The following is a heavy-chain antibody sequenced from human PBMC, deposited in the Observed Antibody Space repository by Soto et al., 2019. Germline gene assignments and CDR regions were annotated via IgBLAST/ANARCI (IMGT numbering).Heavy chain of an antibody. CDR1: GLTFSSYG. J-gene: IGHJ4*02. V-gene: IGHV3-33*01. CDR3: ARDYSSYGPFDY. Sequence: GLPLRVSCAASGLTFSSYGRHWVSQAQGKGLEWVAVIWYDGSNKYYADSVKGRFTISRDNSKNTLYLQMNSLRAEDTAVYYYARDYSSYGPFDYWGQGTLVTVSS. D-gene: IGHD5-18*01. CDR2: IWYDGSNK.